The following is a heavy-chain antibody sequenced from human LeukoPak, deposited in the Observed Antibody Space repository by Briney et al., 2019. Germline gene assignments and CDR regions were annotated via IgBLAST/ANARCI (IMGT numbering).Heavy chain of an antibody. CDR3: ARGRAAYDYVWGSYRLFDY. CDR2: ISSSGSTI. J-gene: IGHJ4*02. Sequence: PGGSLRLSCAASEFTFSSYEMNWVRQAPGKGLEWVSYISSSGSTIYYADSVKGRFTISRDNAKNSLYLQMNSLRAEDTAVYYCARGRAAYDYVWGSYRLFDYWGQGTLVTVSS. CDR1: EFTFSSYE. D-gene: IGHD3-16*02. V-gene: IGHV3-48*03.